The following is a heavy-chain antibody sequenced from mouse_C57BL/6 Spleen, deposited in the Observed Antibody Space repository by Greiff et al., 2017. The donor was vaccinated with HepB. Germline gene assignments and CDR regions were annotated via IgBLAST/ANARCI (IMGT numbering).Heavy chain of an antibody. V-gene: IGHV1-50*01. Sequence: VKQSCKASGYTFTSYWMQWVKQRPGQGLEWIGEIDPSDSYTNYNQKFKGKATLTVDTSSSTAYMQLSSLTSEDSAVYYCARSLSRGAYWGQGTLVTVSA. D-gene: IGHD1-1*02. CDR2: IDPSDSYT. J-gene: IGHJ3*01. CDR1: GYTFTSYW. CDR3: ARSLSRGAY.